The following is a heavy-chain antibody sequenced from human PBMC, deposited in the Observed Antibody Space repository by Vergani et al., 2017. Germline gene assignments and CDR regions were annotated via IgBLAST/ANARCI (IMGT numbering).Heavy chain of an antibody. CDR2: IYWNDDK. CDR3: AHSWDSSSPINSYVWSWEAGQTWFDP. CDR1: GFSLSTSGVG. V-gene: IGHV2-5*01. D-gene: IGHD6-6*01. Sequence: QITLKESGPTLVKPTQTLTLTCTFSGFSLSTSGVGVGWIRQPPGKALEWLALIYWNDDKRYSPSLKSRLTITKDTSKNQVVLTMTNMDPVDTATYYCAHSWDSSSPINSYVWSWEAGQTWFDPWGQGTLVTVSS. J-gene: IGHJ5*02.